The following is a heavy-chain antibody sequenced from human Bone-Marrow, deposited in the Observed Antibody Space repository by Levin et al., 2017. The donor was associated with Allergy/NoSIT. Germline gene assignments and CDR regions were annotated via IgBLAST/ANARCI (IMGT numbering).Heavy chain of an antibody. CDR1: GFTFTTYA. Sequence: GESLKISCSASGFTFTTYAMHWVRQAPGKGLASVSAINSNGGTTYYADSEKGRFTISRDNSKNTLYLQMTSLRAEDTAVYCCVIDCARGDPIFDYWGQGTLVTVSS. D-gene: IGHD2-21*01. CDR3: VIDCARGDPIFDY. V-gene: IGHV3-64D*06. J-gene: IGHJ4*02. CDR2: INSNGGTT.